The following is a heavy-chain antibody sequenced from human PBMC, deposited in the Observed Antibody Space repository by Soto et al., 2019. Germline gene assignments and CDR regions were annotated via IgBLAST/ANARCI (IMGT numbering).Heavy chain of an antibody. J-gene: IGHJ4*02. CDR1: GGSISSSSYY. CDR3: ARPSTGGYYSYYFDY. D-gene: IGHD3-10*01. CDR2: IYYSGST. Sequence: TLSLTCTVSGGSISSSSYYWGWIRQPPGKGLEWIGSIYYSGSTYYNPSLKSRVTISVDTSKNQFSLKLSSVTAADTAVYYCARPSTGGYYSYYFDYWGQGTLVTVSS. V-gene: IGHV4-39*01.